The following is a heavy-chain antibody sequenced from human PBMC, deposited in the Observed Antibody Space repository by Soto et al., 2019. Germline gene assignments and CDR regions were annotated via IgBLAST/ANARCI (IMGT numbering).Heavy chain of an antibody. Sequence: SETLSLTCAVSGGSISSRNWWSWVRQPPGKGLEWIGEIYHSGSTNYNPSLKSRVTISVDKSKNQFSLKLSSVTAADTAVYYCARSSITPRLFMYPFDYWGQGTLVTVSS. CDR3: ARSSITPRLFMYPFDY. CDR2: IYHSGST. CDR1: GGSISSRNW. D-gene: IGHD6-6*01. J-gene: IGHJ4*02. V-gene: IGHV4-4*02.